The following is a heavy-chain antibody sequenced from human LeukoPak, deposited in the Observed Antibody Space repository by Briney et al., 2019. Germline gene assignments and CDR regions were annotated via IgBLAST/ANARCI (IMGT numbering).Heavy chain of an antibody. V-gene: IGHV3-23*01. J-gene: IGHJ6*03. Sequence: PGGSLRLSCAASGFTFSSYAMSWVRQAPGKGLEWVSAISGSGGSTYYADSVKGRFTISRDNSKNTLYLQMNSLRAEDTAVYYCAKDGKYYDFWSGYYSRSYYYHMDVWGKGTTVTVSS. D-gene: IGHD3-3*01. CDR2: ISGSGGST. CDR1: GFTFSSYA. CDR3: AKDGKYYDFWSGYYSRSYYYHMDV.